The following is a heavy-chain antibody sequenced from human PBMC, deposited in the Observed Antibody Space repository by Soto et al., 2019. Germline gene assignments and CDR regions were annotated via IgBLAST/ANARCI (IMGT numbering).Heavy chain of an antibody. Sequence: GVSLRLSCAASGFTFSSYSMNWVRQAPGRGLEWVSYISSSSSTIYYADSVKGRFTISRDNDKNSLYLQMNSLRDEDTAVYYCASLKRGARKTYYVMAGCGQGTTVIVSS. CDR2: ISSSSSTI. CDR3: ASLKRGARKTYYVMAG. J-gene: IGHJ6*02. CDR1: GFTFSSYS. D-gene: IGHD1-26*01. V-gene: IGHV3-48*02.